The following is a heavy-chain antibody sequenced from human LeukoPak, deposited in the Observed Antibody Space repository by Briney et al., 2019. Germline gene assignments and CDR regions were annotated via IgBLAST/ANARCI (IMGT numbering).Heavy chain of an antibody. Sequence: PSETLSLTCTVSGGSISSGDYYWSWLRQPPGKGLEWIGYIYYSGSTYYNPSLKSRVTISVDTSKNQFSLKLSSVTAADTAVYYCARDAPYDFWSGYPLTYYFDYWGQGTLVTVSS. CDR1: GGSISSGDYY. J-gene: IGHJ4*02. V-gene: IGHV4-30-4*01. CDR3: ARDAPYDFWSGYPLTYYFDY. D-gene: IGHD3-3*01. CDR2: IYYSGST.